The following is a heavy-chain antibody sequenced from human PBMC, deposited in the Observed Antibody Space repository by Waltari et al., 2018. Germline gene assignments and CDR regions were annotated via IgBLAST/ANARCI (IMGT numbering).Heavy chain of an antibody. CDR2: VSASAKT. CDR1: GGSINTFL. J-gene: IGHJ3*02. D-gene: IGHD3-3*01. Sequence: QVQLQESGPGLVKPSETLSLTCSVSGGSINTFLWNWIRQPAGKGLEWIGRVSASAKTNNNHPLESRVTMSVDTSKNQFTLKLSSVTAADSAVYYCARDLFLPSWSGFIDGFDIWGRGTVVTVSS. CDR3: ARDLFLPSWSGFIDGFDI. V-gene: IGHV4-4*07.